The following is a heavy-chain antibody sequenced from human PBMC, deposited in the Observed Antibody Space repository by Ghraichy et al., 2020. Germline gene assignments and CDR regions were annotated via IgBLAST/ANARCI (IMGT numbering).Heavy chain of an antibody. CDR2: ISDSGDST. Sequence: GSLRLSCAASGFTFRSSAMSWVRQAPGKGLEWVSTISDSGDSTYYADSVKGRFTISRDNSKNTLYLQMNSLRAEDAAIYYCAKDKARIVGATEVWGQGTMVTVSS. CDR1: GFTFRSSA. D-gene: IGHD1-26*01. CDR3: AKDKARIVGATEV. J-gene: IGHJ3*01. V-gene: IGHV3-23*01.